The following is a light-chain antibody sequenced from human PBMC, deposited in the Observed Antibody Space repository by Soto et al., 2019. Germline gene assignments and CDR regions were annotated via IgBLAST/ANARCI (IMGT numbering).Light chain of an antibody. CDR1: SSDVEIYNF. CDR2: EVS. V-gene: IGLV2-23*02. J-gene: IGLJ1*01. Sequence: QSVLTQPASVSGSPGQSITISCTGTSSDVEIYNFVSWYQQHPGRAPKFVIYEVSKRPSGISNRFSGSKSGNTASLTISGLQPEDEADYYCCSYASNGAYVFGTGTNVTVL. CDR3: CSYASNGAYV.